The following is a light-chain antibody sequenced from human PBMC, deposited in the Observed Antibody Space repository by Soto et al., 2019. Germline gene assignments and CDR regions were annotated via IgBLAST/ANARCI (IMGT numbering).Light chain of an antibody. J-gene: IGKJ1*01. Sequence: DIQMTQSPSTLSASVGDRVTITCRAIQSISSWLAWYQQKPGKAPKLLIYKASSVESGVPSRFGGSVSGTEFTLTISSLQPDDFATYYCQQYNSYSLFGQGTKVEIK. V-gene: IGKV1-5*03. CDR1: QSISSW. CDR3: QQYNSYSL. CDR2: KAS.